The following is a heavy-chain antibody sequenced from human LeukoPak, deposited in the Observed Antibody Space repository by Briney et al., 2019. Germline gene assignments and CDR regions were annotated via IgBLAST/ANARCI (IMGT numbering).Heavy chain of an antibody. V-gene: IGHV4-59*01. Sequence: SETLSLTCIVSGGSISRYYWSWIRQPPGKGLKWFGYVYDSGTTNYNPSLKSRVTISVDTSNNQFSLKLSSVTAADTAVYYCARVSWFPGTSYYYMDVWGKGTTVTVSS. CDR2: VYDSGTT. D-gene: IGHD1-1*01. CDR1: GGSISRYY. J-gene: IGHJ6*03. CDR3: ARVSWFPGTSYYYMDV.